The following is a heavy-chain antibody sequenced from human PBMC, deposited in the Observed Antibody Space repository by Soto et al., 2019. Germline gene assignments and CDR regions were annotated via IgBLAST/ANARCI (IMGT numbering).Heavy chain of an antibody. Sequence: QVQLVQSGAEVKKPGSSVKVSCTASGGTFSSYAISWVRQAPGQGLEWMGGIIPIFGTANYAQKFQGRVTITADESTSTAYMELSSLRSEDTAVYYCASTEEDSSTAFQNDYWGQGTLVTVSS. CDR3: ASTEEDSSTAFQNDY. CDR2: IIPIFGTA. J-gene: IGHJ4*02. D-gene: IGHD6-19*01. CDR1: GGTFSSYA. V-gene: IGHV1-69*01.